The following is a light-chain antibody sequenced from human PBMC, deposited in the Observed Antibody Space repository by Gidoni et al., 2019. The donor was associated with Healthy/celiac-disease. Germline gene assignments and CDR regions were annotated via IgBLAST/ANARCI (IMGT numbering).Light chain of an antibody. CDR2: WAS. Sequence: DIVMTQSPDSLAVSLGERATINCKSSQSVLYSSNNKNYLAWYQQKPGQPPKLLIYWASTRESGVADRISGSGSGTDFTLTISSLQAEDVAVYYCQQYYSTPYTFXGXTKVEIK. J-gene: IGKJ4*01. CDR1: QSVLYSSNNKNY. V-gene: IGKV4-1*01. CDR3: QQYYSTPYT.